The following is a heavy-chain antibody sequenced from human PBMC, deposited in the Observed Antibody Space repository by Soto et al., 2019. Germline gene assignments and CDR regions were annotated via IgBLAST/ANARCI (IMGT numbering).Heavy chain of an antibody. CDR2: IIPIFGTA. CDR1: GGTFSSYS. D-gene: IGHD6-13*01. V-gene: IGHV1-69*06. Sequence: ASVKVSCKASGGTFSSYSISWVRQAPGQGLEWMGGIIPIFGTANYAQKFQGRVTITADKSTSTAYMELSSLRSEDTAVYYCARVGVYSSSWSHWGQGTLVTVSS. J-gene: IGHJ1*01. CDR3: ARVGVYSSSWSH.